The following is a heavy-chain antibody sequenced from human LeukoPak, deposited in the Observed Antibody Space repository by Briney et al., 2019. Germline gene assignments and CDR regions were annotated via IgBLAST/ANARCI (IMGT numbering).Heavy chain of an antibody. D-gene: IGHD2-15*01. CDR1: GFTFSSYA. V-gene: IGHV3-30*01. CDR2: ISYDGSNK. Sequence: PGGTLSLSCAASGFTFSSYAMHWVRQAPGTGLERVAVISYDGSNKYYADSVKGRFTISRGNSKNTLYLQMNSLRAADTAVYYCARDVRSGSLQYYFDYWGQGTLITVSS. CDR3: ARDVRSGSLQYYFDY. J-gene: IGHJ4*02.